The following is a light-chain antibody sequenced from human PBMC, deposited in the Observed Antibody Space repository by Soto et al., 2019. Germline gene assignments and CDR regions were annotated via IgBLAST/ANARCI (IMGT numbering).Light chain of an antibody. V-gene: IGLV4-69*01. J-gene: IGLJ1*01. Sequence: QLVLTQSPSASASLGASVKLTCTLSSGHSSYAIAWHQQQPEKGPRYLMKLNSDGSHSKGDGIPDRFSGSSSGAERYLTISRRQSEDEADYYCQTWGTGIHYVFGTGTKVTVL. CDR3: QTWGTGIHYV. CDR1: SGHSSYA. CDR2: LNSDGSH.